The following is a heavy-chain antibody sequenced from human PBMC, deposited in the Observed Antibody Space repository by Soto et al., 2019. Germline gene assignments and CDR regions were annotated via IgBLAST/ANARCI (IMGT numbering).Heavy chain of an antibody. CDR1: GFTFSSYA. CDR2: ISSDGSNK. CDR3: TRDLGYCSGGSCYFLYEYGMDV. V-gene: IGHV3-30-3*01. D-gene: IGHD2-15*01. J-gene: IGHJ6*02. Sequence: QVQLVESGGGVVQPGRSLRLSCAASGFTFSSYAMHWVRQAPGKGLEWVAVISSDGSNKYYADSVKGRFTISRDNSKNTLYLHMNRLRAEDTAVHYCTRDLGYCSGGSCYFLYEYGMDVWGQGTTVTVSS.